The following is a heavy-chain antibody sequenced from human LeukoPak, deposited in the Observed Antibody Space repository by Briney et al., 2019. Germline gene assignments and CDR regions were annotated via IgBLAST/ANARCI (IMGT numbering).Heavy chain of an antibody. CDR3: ARMQEAATSF. V-gene: IGHV1-24*01. D-gene: IGHD1-26*01. CDR1: GYTLTELS. Sequence: GASVKVSCKVSGYTLTELSMHWVRQAPGKGLEWMGGFDPEDGETIYAQKFQGRVTMTRDTSTSTVYMELSSLRSEDTAVYYCARMQEAATSFWGQGTLVTVSS. CDR2: FDPEDGET. J-gene: IGHJ4*02.